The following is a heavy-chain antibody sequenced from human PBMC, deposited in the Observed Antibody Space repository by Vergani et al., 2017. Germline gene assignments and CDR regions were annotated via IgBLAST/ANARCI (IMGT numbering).Heavy chain of an antibody. D-gene: IGHD6-13*01. V-gene: IGHV1-2*02. Sequence: QVQLVQSGAEVKKPGASVKVSCKASGYTFTGYYMHWVRQAPGQGLEWMGWINPNSGGTNYAQKFQGRVTMTRDTSISTAYMELSRLRSDDTAVYHCARESYSSSWPNYYYGMDVWGQGTTVTVSS. CDR3: ARESYSSSWPNYYYGMDV. J-gene: IGHJ6*02. CDR2: INPNSGGT. CDR1: GYTFTGYY.